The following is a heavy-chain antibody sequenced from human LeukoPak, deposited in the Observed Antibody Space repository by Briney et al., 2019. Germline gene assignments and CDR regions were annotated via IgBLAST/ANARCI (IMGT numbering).Heavy chain of an antibody. CDR1: GYSFTSYW. CDR3: ARHFYGSGTSYYMDV. D-gene: IGHD3-10*01. Sequence: GESLKISCKGSGYSFTSYWIGWVRQMPGKGLEWMGIIYPGDSDTRYSPSFQGQVTISADKSISTAYLQWSSLKASDTAMYYCARHFYGSGTSYYMDVWGKGTTVTVSS. CDR2: IYPGDSDT. J-gene: IGHJ6*03. V-gene: IGHV5-51*01.